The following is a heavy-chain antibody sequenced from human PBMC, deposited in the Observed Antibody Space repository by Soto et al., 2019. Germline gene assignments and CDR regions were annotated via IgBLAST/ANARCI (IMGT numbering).Heavy chain of an antibody. V-gene: IGHV4-39*01. D-gene: IGHD3-16*01. CDR1: CSSIDSNSYY. CDR3: ARHKGGYYSGVDV. Sequence: SATLSLTCTFTCSSIDSNSYYWAWIRQPPGKGLEWIGNIYYSGTTYYNPSLKSRVTISVDTSKNQFSLKLSSVTAADTAVYYCARHKGGYYSGVDVWGQGTTVT. CDR2: IYYSGTT. J-gene: IGHJ6*02.